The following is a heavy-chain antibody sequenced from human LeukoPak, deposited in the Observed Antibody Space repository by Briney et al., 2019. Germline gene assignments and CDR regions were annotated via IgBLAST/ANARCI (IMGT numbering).Heavy chain of an antibody. CDR1: GGSISTNY. CDR2: VYYSGTT. CDR3: ARDRGLWFGELLDY. D-gene: IGHD3-10*01. V-gene: IGHV4-59*01. Sequence: SETLSLTCTVFGGSISTNYWSWIRQSPGKGLEWIGYVYYSGTTNYNPSLKSRVTISVDTSKNQFSLKLNSVTAADTAVYYCARDRGLWFGELLDYWGPGTLVTVSS. J-gene: IGHJ4*02.